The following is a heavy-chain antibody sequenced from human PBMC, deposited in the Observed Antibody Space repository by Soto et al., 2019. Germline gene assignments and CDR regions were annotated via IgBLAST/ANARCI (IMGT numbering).Heavy chain of an antibody. CDR1: GYTFTSYY. CDR2: INPSGGST. Sequence: ASVKVSCKASGYTFTSYYMHWVRQAPGQGLEWMGIINPSGGSTSYAQKFQGRVTMTRDASTSTVYMELSSLRSEDTAVYYCASLMTSGGTDFDYWGQGTLVTVSS. J-gene: IGHJ4*02. V-gene: IGHV1-46*01. CDR3: ASLMTSGGTDFDY. D-gene: IGHD4-4*01.